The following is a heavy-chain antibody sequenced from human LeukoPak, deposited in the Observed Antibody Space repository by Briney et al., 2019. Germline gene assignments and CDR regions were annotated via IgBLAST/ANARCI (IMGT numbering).Heavy chain of an antibody. CDR3: ARDSLPRGHNYGPVGY. Sequence: QAGGSLRLSCAASGFTFSSYWMSWVRQAPGKGLEWVANIKQDGSEKYYVDSVKGRFIISRDNAENSVYLQMNSLRAEDTAVYFCARDSLPRGHNYGPVGYWGQGTLVTVSS. CDR2: IKQDGSEK. J-gene: IGHJ4*02. D-gene: IGHD5-18*01. CDR1: GFTFSSYW. V-gene: IGHV3-7*03.